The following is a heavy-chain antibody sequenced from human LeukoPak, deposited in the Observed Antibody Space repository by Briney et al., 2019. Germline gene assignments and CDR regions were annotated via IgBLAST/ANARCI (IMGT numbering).Heavy chain of an antibody. CDR2: ISSSGSYI. Sequence: GGSLRLSCAASRFTFSSYSMNWVRQAPGKGLEWVSSISSSGSYIYYADSVKGRFTISRDNAKNSLYLQMNSLRAEDTAVYYCAKEYRRDGYKGDAFDIWGQGTMVTVSS. V-gene: IGHV3-21*01. CDR3: AKEYRRDGYKGDAFDI. J-gene: IGHJ3*02. D-gene: IGHD5-24*01. CDR1: RFTFSSYS.